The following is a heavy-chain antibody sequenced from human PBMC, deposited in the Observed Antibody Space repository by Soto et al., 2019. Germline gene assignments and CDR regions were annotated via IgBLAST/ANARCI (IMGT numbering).Heavy chain of an antibody. J-gene: IGHJ5*02. CDR3: ASSIRVVAAEVDWFDP. Sequence: EVQLVESGGGLVKPGGSLRLSCAASGFTFGSYSMNWVRQAPGKGLEWVSSISSSSSYIYYADSVKGRFTISRDNAKNSLYLQTNSLRAEDTAVYYCASSIRVVAAEVDWFDPWGQGALVTVSS. CDR2: ISSSSSYI. D-gene: IGHD2-15*01. CDR1: GFTFGSYS. V-gene: IGHV3-21*01.